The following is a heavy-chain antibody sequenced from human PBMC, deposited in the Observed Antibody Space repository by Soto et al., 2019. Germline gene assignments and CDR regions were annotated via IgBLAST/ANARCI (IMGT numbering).Heavy chain of an antibody. CDR3: AKKDGTDGRYDAFDI. CDR2: ISGGGDST. D-gene: IGHD2-8*01. V-gene: IGHV3-23*01. Sequence: PGGSLRLSCTASGFTFSTYAMSWVRQGPGKGLEWVSSISGGGDSTYYADSVKGRFTVSRDNSKNTLYVQMSSLRAEDTALYYCAKKDGTDGRYDAFDIWGXGXVVTVSS. J-gene: IGHJ3*02. CDR1: GFTFSTYA.